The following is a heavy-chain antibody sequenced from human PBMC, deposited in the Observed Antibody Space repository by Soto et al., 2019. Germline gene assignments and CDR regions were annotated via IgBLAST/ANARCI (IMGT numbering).Heavy chain of an antibody. D-gene: IGHD6-6*01. CDR1: GGSISSYY. Sequence: SETLSLTCTVSGGSISSYYWSWIRQPPGKGLEWIGYIYYSGSTNYNPSLKSRVTISVDTSKNQFSLKLSSVTAADTAVYYCARLPRTAARNNYYYYYMDVWGKGTTVTVSS. V-gene: IGHV4-59*08. CDR2: IYYSGST. J-gene: IGHJ6*03. CDR3: ARLPRTAARNNYYYYYMDV.